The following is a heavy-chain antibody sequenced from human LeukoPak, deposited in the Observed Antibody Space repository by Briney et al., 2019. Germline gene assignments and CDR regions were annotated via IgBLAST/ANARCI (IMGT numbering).Heavy chain of an antibody. CDR1: GFTLSNYW. Sequence: GGSLRLSCAASGFTLSNYWIHWVRQAPGKGLVWVSRISEDGRATTYADYVKGRFTISKDDAKNSVYLQMNSLRAEDTAVYYCARDEHLWQISHWGQGTLVTVSS. V-gene: IGHV3-74*01. CDR2: ISEDGRAT. D-gene: IGHD3-3*02. CDR3: ARDEHLWQISH. J-gene: IGHJ4*02.